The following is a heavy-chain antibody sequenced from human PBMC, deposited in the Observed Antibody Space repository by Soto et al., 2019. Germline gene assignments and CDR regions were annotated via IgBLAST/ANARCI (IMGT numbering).Heavy chain of an antibody. CDR1: GFTFGDYA. Sequence: GGSLRLSCTASGFTFGDYAMSWFRQAPGKGLEWVGFIRSKAYGGTTEYAASVKDRFTISRDDSKSISYLQMNSLKTEDTAVYYCTRLQLRYFDWSPPNAEYFQHWGQGTLVTVSS. D-gene: IGHD3-9*01. CDR3: TRLQLRYFDWSPPNAEYFQH. CDR2: IRSKAYGGTT. V-gene: IGHV3-49*03. J-gene: IGHJ1*01.